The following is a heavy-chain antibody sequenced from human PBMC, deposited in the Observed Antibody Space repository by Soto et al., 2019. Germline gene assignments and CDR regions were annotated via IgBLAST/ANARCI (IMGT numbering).Heavy chain of an antibody. J-gene: IGHJ4*02. CDR2: ISAYNGNT. D-gene: IGHD3-22*01. CDR1: GYTFTSYG. Sequence: QVQLVQSGAEVKKPGASVKVSCKASGYTFTSYGISWVRQAPGQGLEWMGWISAYNGNTNYAQKLQGRVTMTTDTSTSTAYMELRSLRSDDTAVYYCARGPLAYYDSSGYYYSGYFDYWGQGTLVTVSS. CDR3: ARGPLAYYDSSGYYYSGYFDY. V-gene: IGHV1-18*01.